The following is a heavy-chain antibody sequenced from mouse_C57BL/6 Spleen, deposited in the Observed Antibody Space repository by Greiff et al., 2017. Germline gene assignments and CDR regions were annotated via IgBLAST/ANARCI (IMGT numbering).Heavy chain of an antibody. CDR3: AIEDSSGYVPYYYAMDY. CDR1: GYTFTSYW. CDR2: IHPSDSDT. D-gene: IGHD3-2*02. Sequence: QVQLQQPGAELVKPGASVKVSCKASGYTFTSYWMHWVKQRPGQGLEWIGRIHPSDSDTNYNQKFKGKATLTVDKSSSTAYMQLSCLTSEYSAVYYCAIEDSSGYVPYYYAMDYWGQGTSVTVSS. J-gene: IGHJ4*01. V-gene: IGHV1-74*01.